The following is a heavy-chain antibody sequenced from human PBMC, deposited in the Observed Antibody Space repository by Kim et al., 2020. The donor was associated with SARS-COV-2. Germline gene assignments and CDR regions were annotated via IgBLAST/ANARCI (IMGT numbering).Heavy chain of an antibody. CDR2: IYYSGST. D-gene: IGHD3-3*01. CDR3: ASRTITYYDFWSGYYKATQGNGWFDP. CDR1: GGSISSSSYY. V-gene: IGHV4-39*01. J-gene: IGHJ5*02. Sequence: SETLSLTCTVSGGSISSSSYYWGWIRQPPGKGLEWIGSIYYSGSTYYNPSLKSRVTISVDTSKNQFSLKLSSVTAADTAVYYCASRTITYYDFWSGYYKATQGNGWFDPWGQGTLVTVSS.